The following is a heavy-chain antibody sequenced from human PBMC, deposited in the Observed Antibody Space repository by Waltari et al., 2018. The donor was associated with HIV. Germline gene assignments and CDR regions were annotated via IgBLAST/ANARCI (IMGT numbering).Heavy chain of an antibody. J-gene: IGHJ3*02. Sequence: QVQLVESGGGVVRRGRSLGLSCAASGFRFSSYSMHWVRRAPAKGLEGRAGISYEGRTEDDADSVRGRFTISRDNSGNTLYLQMNNVRAEDRARYYWARTDITSYIIGAFDIWGPGTRVTVSS. CDR1: GFRFSSYS. V-gene: IGHV3-30*04. CDR2: ISYEGRTE. D-gene: IGHD3-9*01. CDR3: ARTDITSYIIGAFDI.